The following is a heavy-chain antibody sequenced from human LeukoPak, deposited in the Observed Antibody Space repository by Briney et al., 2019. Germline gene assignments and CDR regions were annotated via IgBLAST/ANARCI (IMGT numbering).Heavy chain of an antibody. V-gene: IGHV1-2*02. D-gene: IGHD4-11*01. CDR2: INPNSGGT. CDR1: GYTFNGYY. J-gene: IGHJ4*02. CDR3: ARWLSTVTTPDY. Sequence: ASVKVSCKASGYTFNGYYLQCVRQAPGQGLEWMGWINPNSGGTNYAQKFQGRVTMTRDTSISTAYMELSRLRSDDTAVYYCARWLSTVTTPDYWGQGTLVTVSS.